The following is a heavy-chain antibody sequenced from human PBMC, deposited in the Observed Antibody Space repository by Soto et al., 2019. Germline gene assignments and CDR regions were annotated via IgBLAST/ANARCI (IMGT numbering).Heavy chain of an antibody. CDR3: ARGGFSYDSSGSPFDL. CDR2: INVDSGDT. Sequence: QVQLLQSGAELRKPGASVKVSCKTSGYTFTTYFIHWVRQAPGQGLEWLGWINVDSGDTKSADEFKGRVTMTRDTPITTADMELTSLTSDDTAVYYCARGGFSYDSSGSPFDLWGQGTLVTVSS. V-gene: IGHV1-2*07. D-gene: IGHD3-22*01. CDR1: GYTFTTYF. J-gene: IGHJ5*02.